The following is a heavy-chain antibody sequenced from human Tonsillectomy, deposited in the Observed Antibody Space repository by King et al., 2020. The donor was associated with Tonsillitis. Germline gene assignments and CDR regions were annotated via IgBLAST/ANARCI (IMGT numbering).Heavy chain of an antibody. V-gene: IGHV3-49*04. D-gene: IGHD4-11*01. CDR3: SRAGDYSNYVGAFDI. CDR1: GFTFGDYD. J-gene: IGHJ3*02. CDR2: IRSKAYGGTT. Sequence: QLVQSGGGLVQRGRSLRLSCTASGFTFGDYDMNWVRQAPGKGLEWVSFIRSKAYGGTTEYAATVKGRFTISRDDSKSIAYLQMNSLKIEDTAVYYCSRAGDYSNYVGAFDIWGQGTMVTVSS.